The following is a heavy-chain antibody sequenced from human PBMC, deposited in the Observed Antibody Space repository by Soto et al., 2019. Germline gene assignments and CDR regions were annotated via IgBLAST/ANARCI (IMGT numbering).Heavy chain of an antibody. CDR3: ARQLTAMGGMDV. CDR1: GYSFTSYW. V-gene: IGHV5-10-1*01. Sequence: RKISCKGSGYSFTSYWISWVRQMPGKGLEWMGRIDPSDSYTNYSPSFQGHVTISADKSISTAYLQWSSLKASDTAMYYCARQLTAMGGMDVWGQGTTVTVSS. D-gene: IGHD5-18*01. J-gene: IGHJ6*02. CDR2: IDPSDSYT.